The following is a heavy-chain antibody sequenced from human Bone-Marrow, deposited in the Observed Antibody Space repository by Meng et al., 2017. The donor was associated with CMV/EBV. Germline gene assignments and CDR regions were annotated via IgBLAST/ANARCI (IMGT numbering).Heavy chain of an antibody. J-gene: IGHJ4*02. CDR1: GYTFTSYG. V-gene: IGHV1-18*01. CDR2: ISAYNGNT. Sequence: ASVKVSCKASGYTFTSYGISWVRQAPGQGLEWMGWISAYNGNTNYAQKLQGRVTMTTDTSTTTAYMELSSLKSDDTAVYYCASLPTTIQSIEGFWGQGTLVTVSS. CDR3: ASLPTTIQSIEGF. D-gene: IGHD2-2*02.